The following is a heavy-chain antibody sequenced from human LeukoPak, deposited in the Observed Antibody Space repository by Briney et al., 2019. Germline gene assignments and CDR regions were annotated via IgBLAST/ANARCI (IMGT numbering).Heavy chain of an antibody. CDR1: GGSFSGYY. Sequence: SETLSLTCAVYGGSFSGYYWSWIRQPPGKGLEWIGEINHSGSTNYNPSLKSRVTLSVDTSKDQFSLKLSSVTAADTAVYYCASYTAMVTAGGYFDSWGQGTLLTVSS. D-gene: IGHD5-18*01. CDR3: ASYTAMVTAGGYFDS. CDR2: INHSGST. V-gene: IGHV4-34*01. J-gene: IGHJ4*02.